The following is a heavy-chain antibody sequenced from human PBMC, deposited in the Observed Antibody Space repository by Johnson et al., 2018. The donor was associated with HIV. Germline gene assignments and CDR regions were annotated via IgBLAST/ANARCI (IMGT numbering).Heavy chain of an antibody. CDR3: ARDQGELRRTHAFDI. D-gene: IGHD1-14*01. V-gene: IGHV3-30-3*01. CDR2: ISYDGNNK. CDR1: GFSFTKYA. J-gene: IGHJ3*02. Sequence: QVQLVESGGGVVQPGRSLRLSCAASGFSFTKYAMHWVRQAPGKGLEWVAIISYDGNNKYYADSVKGRFTISRDNSKNTLYLQMNSLRNEDTAVYYCARDQGELRRTHAFDIWGQGTMVTVSS.